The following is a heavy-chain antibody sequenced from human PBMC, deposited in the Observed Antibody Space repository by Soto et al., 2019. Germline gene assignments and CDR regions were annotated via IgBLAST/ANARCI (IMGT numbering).Heavy chain of an antibody. V-gene: IGHV3-48*01. D-gene: IGHD3-16*01. CDR2: ISSSSSTI. CDR1: GFTFSSYS. CDR3: ASASEITSEYY. J-gene: IGHJ4*02. Sequence: GGSLRLTCAASGFTFSSYSMNWVRQAPGKGLEWVSYISSSSSTIYYADSVKGRFTISRDNAKNSLYLQMNSLRAEDTAVYYCASASEITSEYYWGQGTLDTVSS.